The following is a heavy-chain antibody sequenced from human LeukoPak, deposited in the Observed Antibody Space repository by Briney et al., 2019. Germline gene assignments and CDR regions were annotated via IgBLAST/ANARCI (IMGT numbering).Heavy chain of an antibody. D-gene: IGHD5-24*01. J-gene: IGHJ4*02. Sequence: GGSLRLSCAASGFTFSDHYMDWVRQAPGKGLEWVGRTRNKANSYTTEYAASVKGRFTISRDDSKNSPYLQMNSLKTEDTAVYYCARPGDGYGNDYWGQGTLVTVSS. V-gene: IGHV3-72*01. CDR1: GFTFSDHY. CDR3: ARPGDGYGNDY. CDR2: TRNKANSYTT.